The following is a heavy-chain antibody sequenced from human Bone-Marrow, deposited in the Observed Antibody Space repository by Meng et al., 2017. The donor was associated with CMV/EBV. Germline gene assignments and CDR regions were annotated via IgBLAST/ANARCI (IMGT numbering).Heavy chain of an antibody. CDR1: GFTFSSYA. CDR3: ARDRYYDSSWKPAFDI. CDR2: ISYDGSNK. J-gene: IGHJ3*02. V-gene: IGHV3-30-3*01. D-gene: IGHD3-22*01. Sequence: GGSLRLSCAASGFTFSSYAMHWVRQAPGKGLEWVAVISYDGSNKYYADSVKGRFTISRDNAKNSLYLQMNSLRAEDTAVYYCARDRYYDSSWKPAFDIWGQGKMVTVSS.